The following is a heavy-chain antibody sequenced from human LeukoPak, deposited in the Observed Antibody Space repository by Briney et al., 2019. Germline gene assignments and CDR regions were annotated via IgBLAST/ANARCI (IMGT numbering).Heavy chain of an antibody. V-gene: IGHV1-18*01. Sequence: AASVKVSCKASGYTFTSYGISWVRQAPGQGLEWMGWISAYNGNTNYAQKLQGRVTMTTDTSTSTAYMELRSLRSDDTAVYYCARVEIQLSRCYYYMDVWGKGTTVTVSS. CDR1: GYTFTSYG. CDR3: ARVEIQLSRCYYYMDV. J-gene: IGHJ6*03. D-gene: IGHD5-18*01. CDR2: ISAYNGNT.